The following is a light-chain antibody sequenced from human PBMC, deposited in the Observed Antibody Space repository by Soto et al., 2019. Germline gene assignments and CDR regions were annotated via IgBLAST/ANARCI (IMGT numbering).Light chain of an antibody. Sequence: QSVLTQPASVSGSPGQSITISCTGTSSGVGCYNYVSWYQQHPRKAPKFMIYDVSNRPSGVSNRFSGSKSDNTASLTISGLQAEDDANYYCFSYTTSNTRQIVFGTGTKVTVL. V-gene: IGLV2-14*01. CDR2: DVS. CDR1: SSGVGCYNY. J-gene: IGLJ1*01. CDR3: FSYTTSNTRQIV.